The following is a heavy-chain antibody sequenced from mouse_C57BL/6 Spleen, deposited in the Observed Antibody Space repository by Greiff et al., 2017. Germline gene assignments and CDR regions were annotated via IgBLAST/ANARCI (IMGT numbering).Heavy chain of an antibody. Sequence: QVQPKESGAELVRPGASVPLSCKASGYTFTDYEMHWVKQTPVHGLEWIGAIDPETGGPAYNQKFKGKAILTADKSSSTAYMELRSLTSEDSAVYYCTRYGYYSSCHYAMDYWGQGTSVTVSS. V-gene: IGHV1-15*01. D-gene: IGHD3-2*02. CDR2: IDPETGGP. J-gene: IGHJ4*01. CDR1: GYTFTDYE. CDR3: TRYGYYSSCHYAMDY.